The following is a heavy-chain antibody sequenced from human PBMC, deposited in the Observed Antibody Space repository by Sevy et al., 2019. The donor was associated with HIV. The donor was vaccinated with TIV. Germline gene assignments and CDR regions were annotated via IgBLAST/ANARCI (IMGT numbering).Heavy chain of an antibody. D-gene: IGHD2-8*02. V-gene: IGHV3-30*02. Sequence: GGSLRLSCAASGFTFNNYGMHWVRQAPGKGLEWVTFIRYDGGDEPYADSVRGRFTISRDNSKNTVYLQMNSLRAEDEAVYYCGVDGNVLLVVYAFPFDFFDFWGQGTMVTVSS. J-gene: IGHJ3*01. CDR1: GFTFNNYG. CDR2: IRYDGGDE. CDR3: GVDGNVLLVVYAFPFDFFDF.